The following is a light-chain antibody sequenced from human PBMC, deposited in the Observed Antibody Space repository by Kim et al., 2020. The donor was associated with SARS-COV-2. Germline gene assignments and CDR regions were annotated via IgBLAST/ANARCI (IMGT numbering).Light chain of an antibody. CDR3: QQYGSSPPWT. Sequence: EIVLTQSPGTLSLSPGERATLSCRASQSVSGTYLAWYQQKPGQAPRRLIFGASTRATGIPDRFSGSGSGTDFTLTITRLEPEDFAVYYCQQYGSSPPWTFGQGTKVDIK. CDR2: GAS. CDR1: QSVSGTY. J-gene: IGKJ1*01. V-gene: IGKV3-20*01.